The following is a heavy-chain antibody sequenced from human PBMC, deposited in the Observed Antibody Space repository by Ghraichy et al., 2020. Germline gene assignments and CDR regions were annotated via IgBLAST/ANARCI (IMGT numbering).Heavy chain of an antibody. CDR1: GGSIRSTSSY. Sequence: SETLSLTCNVSGGSIRSTSSYWGWIRQPPRKGLEWIGNMFYSGKTYYSPSLESRVTMSVDTSKNQLSLKLTSVTAADTAVYFCVRSSSSWYHDYWGQGTLVSVSS. J-gene: IGHJ4*02. CDR2: MFYSGKT. D-gene: IGHD6-13*01. CDR3: VRSSSSWYHDY. V-gene: IGHV4-39*01.